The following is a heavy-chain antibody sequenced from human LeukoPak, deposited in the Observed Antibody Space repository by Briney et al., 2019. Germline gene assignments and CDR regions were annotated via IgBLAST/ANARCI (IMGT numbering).Heavy chain of an antibody. CDR3: VKGGTMPHDWFDP. Sequence: GGSLRLSCSASGFTFRTYAMHWVRQAPGKGLEYVSAISSNGGNTYSADSVKGRFTISRDNSKNALYLQMSSPRAEDTAVYYCVKGGTMPHDWFDPWGQGTLVTVSS. V-gene: IGHV3-64D*06. CDR1: GFTFRTYA. D-gene: IGHD2-2*01. J-gene: IGHJ5*02. CDR2: ISSNGGNT.